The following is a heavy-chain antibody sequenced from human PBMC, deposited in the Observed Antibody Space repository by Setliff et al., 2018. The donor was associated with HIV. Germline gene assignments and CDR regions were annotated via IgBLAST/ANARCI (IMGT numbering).Heavy chain of an antibody. D-gene: IGHD1-26*01. CDR1: GYSISSGYY. CDR3: ARGRDDAWELSDR. Sequence: SETLSLTCAVSGYSISSGYYWGWIRQPPGKGLEWIGHIYHSGNTYYSPSLKSRVSMSVDTYKSQFSLNLTSVTAADTAVYYCARGRDDAWELSDRWGQGTLVTVSS. V-gene: IGHV4-38-2*01. CDR2: IYHSGNT. J-gene: IGHJ4*02.